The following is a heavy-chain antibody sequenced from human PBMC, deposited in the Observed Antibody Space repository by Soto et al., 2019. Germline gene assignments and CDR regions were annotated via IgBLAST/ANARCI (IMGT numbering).Heavy chain of an antibody. CDR1: ACSIRSYY. CDR3: AREGASGFGMDV. V-gene: IGHV4-4*07. Sequence: PPETLSLTCNVSACSIRSYYWRWVRQPAGKPLEWIGRIYTSGSTNYNPSLKSRVSMSVDTSKNQFSLEVTSVTAADTAVYYCAREGASGFGMDVWGLGTTVTVSS. CDR2: IYTSGST. D-gene: IGHD1-26*01. J-gene: IGHJ6*02.